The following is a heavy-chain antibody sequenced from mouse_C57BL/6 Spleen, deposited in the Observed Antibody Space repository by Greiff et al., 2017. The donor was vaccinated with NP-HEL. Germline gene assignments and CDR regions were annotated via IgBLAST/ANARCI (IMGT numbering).Heavy chain of an antibody. V-gene: IGHV5-17*01. CDR2: ISSGSSTT. CDR3: ARSAYYSNYDAMDY. Sequence: DVHLVESGGGLVKPGGSLKLSCAASGFTFSDYGMHWVRQAPEKGLEWVAYISSGSSTTHYADTVKGRFTISRDNAKNTLFRHMTSLRSEDTAMYYCARSAYYSNYDAMDYWGQGTSVTVSS. CDR1: GFTFSDYG. J-gene: IGHJ4*01. D-gene: IGHD2-5*01.